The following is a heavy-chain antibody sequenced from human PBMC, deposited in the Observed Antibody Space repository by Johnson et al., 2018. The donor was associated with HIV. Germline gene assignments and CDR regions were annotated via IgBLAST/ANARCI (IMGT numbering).Heavy chain of an antibody. J-gene: IGHJ3*02. CDR3: AKDRDSSSFHDAFNI. CDR1: GFTFSSYG. Sequence: QEQLVESGGGVVQPGGSLRLSCAASGFTFSSYGMHWVRQAPGKGLEWVAFIRYDGSNKYYADSVKDRFTISRDNSKNTLYLQMHSLRAEDTAVYYCAKDRDSSSFHDAFNIWGQGTMVTVSS. D-gene: IGHD6-6*01. V-gene: IGHV3-30*02. CDR2: IRYDGSNK.